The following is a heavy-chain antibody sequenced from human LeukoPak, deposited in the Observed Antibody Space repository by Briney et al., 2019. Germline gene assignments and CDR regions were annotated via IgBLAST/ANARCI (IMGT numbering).Heavy chain of an antibody. J-gene: IGHJ4*02. CDR1: GYSISSDNY. V-gene: IGHV4-38-2*02. CDR2: LHHSGST. CDR3: TSSPADFDY. Sequence: SETPSLTCTVSGYSISSDNYWGWIRQPPGKGLEWIASLHHSGSTYYNSSLKSRVTISLDTSKNQFSLKLSSVTAADTAVYYCTSSPADFDYWGQGTLVTVSS.